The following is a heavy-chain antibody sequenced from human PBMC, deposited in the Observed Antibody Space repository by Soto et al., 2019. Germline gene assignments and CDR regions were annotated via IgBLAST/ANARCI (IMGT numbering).Heavy chain of an antibody. V-gene: IGHV4-39*01. CDR2: VYYNGFT. Sequence: SEPLSLTCTVSGGSISSSSYYWAWNRQSPGKGLEWIGSVYYNGFTYYNPSLKSRVTISVDTSKNQFSLKLTSVTAADTAVYYCARMGDFWSGPGELDPWGQGTLVTVS. CDR1: GGSISSSSYY. D-gene: IGHD3-3*01. CDR3: ARMGDFWSGPGELDP. J-gene: IGHJ5*02.